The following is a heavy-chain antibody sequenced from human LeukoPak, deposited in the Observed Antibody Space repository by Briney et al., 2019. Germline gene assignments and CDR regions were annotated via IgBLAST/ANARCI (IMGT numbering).Heavy chain of an antibody. V-gene: IGHV1-2*02. CDR1: GYTFTSYG. J-gene: IGHJ4*02. D-gene: IGHD1-26*01. CDR2: INPNSGGT. Sequence: ASVKVSCKASGYTFTSYGISWVRQAPGQGLEWMGWINPNSGGTNYAQKFQGRVTMTRDTSISTAYMELSRLRSEDTAVYYCARGHVSGRTDYWGQGTLVTVSS. CDR3: ARGHVSGRTDY.